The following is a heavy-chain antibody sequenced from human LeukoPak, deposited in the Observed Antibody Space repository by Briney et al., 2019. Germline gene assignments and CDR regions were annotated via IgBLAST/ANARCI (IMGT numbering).Heavy chain of an antibody. V-gene: IGHV3-23*01. CDR1: GFTFSSYA. CDR2: ISGRVGRT. CDR3: AKARYYDSSDYYDDLQH. Sequence: GSLTLSCAASGFTFSSYAMSWVRQAPGKGLEWVSAISGRVGRTYYADSVKGPFTISRDNSKNTLYLQMNSLRAEDTAVYYCAKARYYDSSDYYDDLQHWGQGTLVTVSS. J-gene: IGHJ1*01. D-gene: IGHD3-22*01.